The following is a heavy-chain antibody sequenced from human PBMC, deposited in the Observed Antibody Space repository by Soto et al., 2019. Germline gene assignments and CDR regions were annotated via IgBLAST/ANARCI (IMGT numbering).Heavy chain of an antibody. CDR2: INPNSGGT. Sequence: ASVKVSCKASGYTFTGYYMHWVRQAPGQGLEWMGWINPNSGGTNYAQKFQGWVTMTRDTSISTAYMELSRLRSDDTAVYYCTREGPADSSSEDFQHWGQGTLVTVSS. V-gene: IGHV1-2*04. CDR3: TREGPADSSSEDFQH. D-gene: IGHD6-6*01. J-gene: IGHJ1*01. CDR1: GYTFTGYY.